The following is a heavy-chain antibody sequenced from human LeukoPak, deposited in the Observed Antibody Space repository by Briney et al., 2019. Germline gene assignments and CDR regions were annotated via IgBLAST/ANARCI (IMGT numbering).Heavy chain of an antibody. CDR1: GYTFTGYY. D-gene: IGHD4-23*01. V-gene: IGHV1-2*02. CDR3: ARVASTVAPFDY. Sequence: ASVKVSCKASGYTFTGYYMHWVRQAPGQGLEWMGWINPNSGGTNYAQKFQGRVTMTRDTSISTAYMELSRLRSDDTAVYYCARVASTVAPFDYWGQGTLVTVSS. J-gene: IGHJ4*02. CDR2: INPNSGGT.